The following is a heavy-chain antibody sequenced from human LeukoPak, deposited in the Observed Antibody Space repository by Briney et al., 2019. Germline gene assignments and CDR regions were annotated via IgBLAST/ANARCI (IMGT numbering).Heavy chain of an antibody. Sequence: SETLSLTCTVSGASINSYYFTWIRQPAGKGLEWIGRVFSDGATDYNPSLQSRVTMSLDTSKNQVSLKLSSVAAADTAVYYCARTFCSGGNCFRFDYWGQGTLVTVSS. J-gene: IGHJ4*02. V-gene: IGHV4-4*07. D-gene: IGHD2-15*01. CDR3: ARTFCSGGNCFRFDY. CDR2: VFSDGAT. CDR1: GASINSYY.